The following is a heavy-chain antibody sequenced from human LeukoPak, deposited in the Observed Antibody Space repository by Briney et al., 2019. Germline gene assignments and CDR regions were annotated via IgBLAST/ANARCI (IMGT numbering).Heavy chain of an antibody. CDR3: ARGDGEFDY. D-gene: IGHD2-21*02. V-gene: IGHV4-59*10. CDR2: IYTSGST. CDR1: GGPFSSYY. J-gene: IGHJ4*02. Sequence: SETLSLTCAVYGGPFSSYYWTWIRQPAGKGLEWIGRIYTSGSTNYNPSLKSRVTMSVDTSKNQFSLKLSSVTAADTAIYYCARGDGEFDYWGLGTLVTVSS.